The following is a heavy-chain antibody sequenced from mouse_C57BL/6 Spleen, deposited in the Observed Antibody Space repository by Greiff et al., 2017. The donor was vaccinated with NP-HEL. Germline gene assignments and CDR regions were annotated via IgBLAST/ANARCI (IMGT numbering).Heavy chain of an antibody. CDR3: ARSGFYDGYLYAMDY. Sequence: VQLQQSGPELVKPGASVKISCKASGYTFTDYYMNWVKQSNGKSLEWIGDINPNNGGTSYNQKFKGKATLTVDKSSSTAYMELRSLTSEDSAVYYCARSGFYDGYLYAMDYWGQGTSVTVSS. CDR2: INPNNGGT. J-gene: IGHJ4*01. V-gene: IGHV1-26*01. D-gene: IGHD2-3*01. CDR1: GYTFTDYY.